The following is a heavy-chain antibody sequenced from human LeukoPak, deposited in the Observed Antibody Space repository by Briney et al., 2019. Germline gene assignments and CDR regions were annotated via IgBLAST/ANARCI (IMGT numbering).Heavy chain of an antibody. J-gene: IGHJ4*02. D-gene: IGHD5-18*01. V-gene: IGHV3-23*01. Sequence: GGSLRLSCAASGFTFSSYGMSWVRQAPGKGLEWVSAISGSGGSTYYADSVKGRFTISRDNSKNTLYLQMNSLRAEDTAVYYCASLQLALTSDFGYWGQGTLVTVSS. CDR1: GFTFSSYG. CDR3: ASLQLALTSDFGY. CDR2: ISGSGGST.